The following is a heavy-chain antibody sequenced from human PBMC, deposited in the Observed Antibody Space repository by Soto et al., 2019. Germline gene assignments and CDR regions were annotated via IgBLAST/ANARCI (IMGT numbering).Heavy chain of an antibody. CDR2: ISGSGGST. CDR1: GFTFSSYA. J-gene: IGHJ4*02. D-gene: IGHD3-10*01. V-gene: IGHV3-23*01. Sequence: GGSLRLSCAAFGFTFSSYAMSWVRQAPGKGLEWVSAISGSGGSTYYADSVKGRFTISRDNSKNTLYLQMNSLRAEDTAVYYCARLCLTMVRGVIPHFDYWGQGTLVTVSS. CDR3: ARLCLTMVRGVIPHFDY.